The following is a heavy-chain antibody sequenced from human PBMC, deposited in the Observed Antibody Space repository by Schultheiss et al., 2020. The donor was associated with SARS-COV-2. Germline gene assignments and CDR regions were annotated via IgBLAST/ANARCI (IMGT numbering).Heavy chain of an antibody. V-gene: IGHV4-59*08. CDR2: IYYSGST. J-gene: IGHJ6*03. D-gene: IGHD2-2*01. Sequence: GSLRLSCTVSGGSISSYYWSWIRQPPGKGLEWIGYIYYSGSTNYNPSLKSRVTISVDTSKNQFSLKLSSVTAADTAVYYCARTPIVVVPAANDYYYYMDVWGKGTTVTVSS. CDR3: ARTPIVVVPAANDYYYYMDV. CDR1: GGSISSYY.